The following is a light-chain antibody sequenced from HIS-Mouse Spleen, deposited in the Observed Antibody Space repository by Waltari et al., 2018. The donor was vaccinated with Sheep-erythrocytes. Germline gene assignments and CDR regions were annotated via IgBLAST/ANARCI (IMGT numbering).Light chain of an antibody. Sequence: DIQMTHSPSSLSASVGHRVTITFRSSQSISSYLNWYQQKPGKAPKLLIYAASSLQSGVSSRFSGSGSGTEFTLAISSLQPEDFATYYCQQSYSTPYTFCQGTKLEIK. CDR2: AAS. CDR1: QSISSY. J-gene: IGKJ2*01. V-gene: IGKV1-39*01. CDR3: QQSYSTPYT.